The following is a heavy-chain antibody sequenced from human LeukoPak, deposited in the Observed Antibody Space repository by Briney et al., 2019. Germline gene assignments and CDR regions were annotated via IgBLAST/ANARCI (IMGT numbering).Heavy chain of an antibody. CDR2: LNPSGGSS. CDR3: ASVYKHGMDV. D-gene: IGHD5-24*01. J-gene: IGHJ6*02. Sequence: ASVKVSCKASGYTVTSYYMHWVRQAPGQGLEWMAILNPSGGSSNYAQKFQGRATLTRATSTGTDYMELSSLRSEDTAVYYCASVYKHGMDVWGQGTTVIVSS. V-gene: IGHV1-46*01. CDR1: GYTVTSYY.